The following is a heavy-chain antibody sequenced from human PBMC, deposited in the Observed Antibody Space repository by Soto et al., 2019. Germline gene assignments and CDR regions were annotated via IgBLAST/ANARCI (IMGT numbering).Heavy chain of an antibody. Sequence: SQPLCLTRTVAGGSISSISDCWGRIRQPPGKGLEWIGSIYYSGSTYYNPSLKSRVTISVDTSKNQFSLKLNSVTAADTAVYYCARQGSSSWYEEGAFDIWGQGTMVTVSS. J-gene: IGHJ3*02. V-gene: IGHV4-39*01. CDR3: ARQGSSSWYEEGAFDI. CDR1: GGSISSISDC. D-gene: IGHD6-13*01. CDR2: IYYSGST.